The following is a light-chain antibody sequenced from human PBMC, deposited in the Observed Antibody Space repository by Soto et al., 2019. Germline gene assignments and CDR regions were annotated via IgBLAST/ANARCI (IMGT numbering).Light chain of an antibody. CDR3: QQYNTFWT. V-gene: IGKV1-5*01. CDR1: QSISSW. Sequence: DIQMTQSPSTLPASVGDRVTITCRASQSISSWLAWYQQKPGKAPKLLIYDVSSLESGVPSRFSGSGSGTEFTLTISSLQPDDVATYYCQQYNTFWTFGQGTKVDIK. CDR2: DVS. J-gene: IGKJ1*01.